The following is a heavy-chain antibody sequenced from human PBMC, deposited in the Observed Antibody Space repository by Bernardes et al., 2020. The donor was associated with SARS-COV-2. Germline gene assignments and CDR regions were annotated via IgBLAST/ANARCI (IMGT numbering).Heavy chain of an antibody. J-gene: IGHJ2*01. CDR3: ARASKEIPNWYFDL. CDR2: IWYDGSNK. Sequence: GGSLRLSCAASGFTFSSYGMHWVRQAPGKGLEWVAVIWYDGSNKYYADSVKGRFTISRDNSKNTLYLQMNSLRAEDTAVYYCARASKEIPNWYFDLWGRGTLVTVSS. CDR1: GFTFSSYG. D-gene: IGHD2-2*02. V-gene: IGHV3-33*01.